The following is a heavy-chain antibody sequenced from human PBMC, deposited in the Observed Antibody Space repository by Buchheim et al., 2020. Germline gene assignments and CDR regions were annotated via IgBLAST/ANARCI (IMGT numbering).Heavy chain of an antibody. V-gene: IGHV1-18*01. CDR2: ISAYNGNT. CDR3: ARDKTFYGSGSYYSYYGMDV. J-gene: IGHJ6*02. Sequence: QVQLVQSGAEVKKPGASVKVSCKASGYTFTSYGISWVRQAPGQGLEWMGWISAYNGNTNYAQKLQGRVTMTTETSTTTAYMELRSLRSDDTAVYYCARDKTFYGSGSYYSYYGMDVWGQGTT. D-gene: IGHD3-10*01. CDR1: GYTFTSYG.